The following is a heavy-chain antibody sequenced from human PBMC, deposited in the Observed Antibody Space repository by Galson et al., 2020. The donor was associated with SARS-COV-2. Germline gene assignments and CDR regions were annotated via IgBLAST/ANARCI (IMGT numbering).Heavy chain of an antibody. D-gene: IGHD1-1*01. J-gene: IGHJ4*02. CDR2: FIHVFHEA. CDR3: VRGEVQTLDY. V-gene: IGHV1-69*13. Sequence: SVKVSCKASGGTFSSSDVNWVRQAPGQGLEWLGGFIHVFHEATYAQKFQGRVTITADEPTTTAYMELTSLKSDDTAVYFCVRGEVQTLDYWGQGTLVTVSS. CDR1: GGTFSSSD.